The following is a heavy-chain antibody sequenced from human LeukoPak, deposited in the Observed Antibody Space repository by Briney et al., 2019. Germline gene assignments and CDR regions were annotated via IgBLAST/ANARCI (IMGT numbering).Heavy chain of an antibody. J-gene: IGHJ4*02. Sequence: GGSLRLSCAAFGFTFSSYGMHWVRQAPGKGLEWVAFIRYDGSNKYYADSVKGRFTISRDNSKNTLYLQMNSLRAEDTAVYYCAKDRIAVAGTRIDYWGQGTLVTVSS. CDR2: IRYDGSNK. D-gene: IGHD6-19*01. V-gene: IGHV3-30*02. CDR1: GFTFSSYG. CDR3: AKDRIAVAGTRIDY.